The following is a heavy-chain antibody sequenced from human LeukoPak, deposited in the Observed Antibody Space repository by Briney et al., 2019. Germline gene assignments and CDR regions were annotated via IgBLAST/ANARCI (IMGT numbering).Heavy chain of an antibody. CDR3: ARDVSGSSGWYRYYFDY. Sequence: GGSLRLSCAASGFTFSSYSMNWVRQAQGKGLEWVSSISSSSSYIYNADSVKGRFTISRDNAKNSLYLQMNSLRAEDTAVYYCARDVSGSSGWYRYYFDYWGQGTLVTVSS. CDR1: GFTFSSYS. D-gene: IGHD6-19*01. V-gene: IGHV3-21*01. J-gene: IGHJ4*02. CDR2: ISSSSSYI.